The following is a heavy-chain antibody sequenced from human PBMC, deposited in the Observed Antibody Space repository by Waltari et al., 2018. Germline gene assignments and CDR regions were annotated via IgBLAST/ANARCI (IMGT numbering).Heavy chain of an antibody. V-gene: IGHV3-23*04. Sequence: EVQLVESGGGLVPQGGSLILSCAASGFTSFNYFISWVRQAPGKGLEWISASSDGGVYTYYADSVEGRFTISRDSSKNTIYLQMNSLRVEDTALYYCAKGFEDLLPFDHWGQGTQVTVSS. CDR2: SSDGGVYT. CDR1: GFTSFNYF. D-gene: IGHD2-21*01. CDR3: AKGFEDLLPFDH. J-gene: IGHJ4*02.